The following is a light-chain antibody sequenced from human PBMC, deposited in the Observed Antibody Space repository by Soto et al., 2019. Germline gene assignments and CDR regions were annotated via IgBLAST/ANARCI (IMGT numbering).Light chain of an antibody. CDR2: RND. V-gene: IGLV1-47*01. CDR3: SSYTSSSTCV. CDR1: SSNIGTNY. Sequence: QSVLTQPPSASGTPGQRVTISCSGSSSNIGTNYVYWYQQFPGTAPKLLIYRNDQRPSGVPDRFSGSKSGTSASLAISGLRSEDEADYYCSSYTSSSTCVFGTGTKLTVL. J-gene: IGLJ1*01.